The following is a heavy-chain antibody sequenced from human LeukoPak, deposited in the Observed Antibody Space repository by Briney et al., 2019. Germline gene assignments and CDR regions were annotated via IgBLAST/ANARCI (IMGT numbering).Heavy chain of an antibody. Sequence: GGSLRLSCVASGFTFSSYDMNWVRQAPGKGLEWVSSISSTSNYINYADSVKGRFTISRDNAKSSLYLQMNSLRVDGTAVYYCARTVFGAYNWFDPWGQGALVTVSS. CDR3: ARTVFGAYNWFDP. D-gene: IGHD3-3*01. V-gene: IGHV3-21*01. J-gene: IGHJ5*02. CDR2: ISSTSNYI. CDR1: GFTFSSYD.